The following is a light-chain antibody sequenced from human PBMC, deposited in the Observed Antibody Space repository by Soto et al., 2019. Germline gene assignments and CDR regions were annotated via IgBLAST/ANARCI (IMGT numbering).Light chain of an antibody. Sequence: QSALTQPASVSGSPGQSITISCTGTSSDVGDYPYVSWYQQLPGKVPKLIIYEVTNRPSGVSGRFSGSKSENTASLTISGLQAEDEADYYCSSYSRTNTLVFGSGTKLTVL. V-gene: IGLV2-14*01. J-gene: IGLJ1*01. CDR2: EVT. CDR3: SSYSRTNTLV. CDR1: SSDVGDYPY.